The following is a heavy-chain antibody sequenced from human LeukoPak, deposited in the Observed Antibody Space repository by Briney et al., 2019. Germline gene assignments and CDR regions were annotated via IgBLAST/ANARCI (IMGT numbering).Heavy chain of an antibody. V-gene: IGHV3-64*01. Sequence: GGSLRLSCAASGFTFSSYAMHWVRQAPGKGLEYVSAISSNGGSTYYANSVKGRFTISRDNSKNTLYLQMGSLRAEDMAVYYCARVRWELGGAFDIWGQGTMVTVSS. CDR2: ISSNGGST. CDR1: GFTFSSYA. CDR3: ARVRWELGGAFDI. D-gene: IGHD1-26*01. J-gene: IGHJ3*02.